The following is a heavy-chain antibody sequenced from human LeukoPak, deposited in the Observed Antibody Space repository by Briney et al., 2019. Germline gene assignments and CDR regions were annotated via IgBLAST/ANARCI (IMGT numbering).Heavy chain of an antibody. CDR1: RFTLSGFTFSSYG. V-gene: IGHV3-30*02. D-gene: IGHD6-19*01. CDR2: IRYDGSNK. J-gene: IGHJ4*02. CDR3: AKDMGSAWYRANFDY. Sequence: GGSLRLSCAASRFTLSGFTFSSYGMHWVRRAPGKGLEWVAFIRYDGSNKYYADSVKGRFTISRDNSKNTLYLLMNRLRAEDTAIYYCAKDMGSAWYRANFDYWGQGTLVTVSS.